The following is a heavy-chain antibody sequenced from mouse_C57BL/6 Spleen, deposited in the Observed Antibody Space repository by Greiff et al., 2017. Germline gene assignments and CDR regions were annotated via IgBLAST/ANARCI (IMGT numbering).Heavy chain of an antibody. J-gene: IGHJ4*01. Sequence: QVQLKESGAELVRPGASVTLSCKASGYTFTDYEMHWVKQTPVHGLEWIGAIDPETGGTAYNQKFKGKAILTADKSSSTAYMELRSLTSEDSAVYYCTRKEGPTSLAMDYWGQGTSVTVSS. CDR3: TRKEGPTSLAMDY. CDR2: IDPETGGT. CDR1: GYTFTDYE. D-gene: IGHD5-5*01. V-gene: IGHV1-15*01.